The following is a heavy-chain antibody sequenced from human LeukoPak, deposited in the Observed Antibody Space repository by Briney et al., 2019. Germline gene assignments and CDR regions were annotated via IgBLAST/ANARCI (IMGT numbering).Heavy chain of an antibody. Sequence: GGSLRLSCAASGFTFSGSAMHWVRQASGKGLEWVGRIRSKANSYATAYAASVKGRFTISRDDSKNTAYPQMNSLKTEDTAVYYCTRQASYSSGWFDYWGQGTLVTVSS. D-gene: IGHD6-19*01. J-gene: IGHJ4*02. CDR2: IRSKANSYAT. CDR1: GFTFSGSA. CDR3: TRQASYSSGWFDY. V-gene: IGHV3-73*01.